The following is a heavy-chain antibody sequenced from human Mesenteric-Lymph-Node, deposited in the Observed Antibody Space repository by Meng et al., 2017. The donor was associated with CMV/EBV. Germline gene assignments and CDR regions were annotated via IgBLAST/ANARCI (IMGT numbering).Heavy chain of an antibody. CDR1: GFTFSVYS. D-gene: IGHD3-10*01. Sequence: GGSLRLSCAASGFTFSVYSMNWLRQAPGKGLEWVSFIRYDGSNKDYVDCVRGRFSISRDNSKKTLYLQMNSLRADDTAVYYCAKVVYGSGSYYFDYWGQGTLVTVSS. J-gene: IGHJ4*02. CDR3: AKVVYGSGSYYFDY. CDR2: IRYDGSNK. V-gene: IGHV3-30*02.